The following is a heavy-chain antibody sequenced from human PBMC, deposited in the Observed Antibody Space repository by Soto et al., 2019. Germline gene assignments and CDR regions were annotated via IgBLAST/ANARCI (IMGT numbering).Heavy chain of an antibody. D-gene: IGHD3-3*01. Sequence: GVSVKVSCKASGYTFTSYDINWVRQATGQGLEWMGWMNPNSGNTGYAQKFQGRVTMTRNTSISTAYMELSSLRSEDTAVYYCARGRYYDFWSGYYTRGIGAHDAFDIWGQGTMVTVSS. J-gene: IGHJ3*02. CDR1: GYTFTSYD. V-gene: IGHV1-8*01. CDR3: ARGRYYDFWSGYYTRGIGAHDAFDI. CDR2: MNPNSGNT.